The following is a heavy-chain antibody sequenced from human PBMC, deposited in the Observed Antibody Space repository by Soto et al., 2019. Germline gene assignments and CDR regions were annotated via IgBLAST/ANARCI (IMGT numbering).Heavy chain of an antibody. J-gene: IGHJ4*02. D-gene: IGHD1-1*01. Sequence: RSLTLSRPGFGSTSAAHSSVCLRQPPGNGLEWVGFITSKRYGGTTEIAPSVKGRFWISRDDSKSIAYLEMNSLTVEDSGMYYCSRVPPRRRNLGNEFDYWGQGTLVTVSS. CDR3: SRVPPRRRNLGNEFDY. CDR2: ITSKRYGGTT. V-gene: IGHV3-49*03. CDR1: GSTSAAHS.